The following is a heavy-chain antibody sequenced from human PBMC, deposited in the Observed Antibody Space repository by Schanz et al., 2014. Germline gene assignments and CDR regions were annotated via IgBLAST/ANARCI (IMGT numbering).Heavy chain of an antibody. CDR1: GFTFSSYG. CDR2: VSYDGSKN. D-gene: IGHD1-26*01. CDR3: VKDLQRELLRDDHYYGMDV. V-gene: IGHV3-33*06. Sequence: LVESGGGVVQPGRSLRLSCAASGFTFSSYGMHWVRQVPGKGRVWVAVVSYDGSKNYYADSVKGRFTTSRDNSKNTMDLQMNSLRAEDTAVYYCVKDLQRELLRDDHYYGMDVWGQGTTVTVSS. J-gene: IGHJ6*02.